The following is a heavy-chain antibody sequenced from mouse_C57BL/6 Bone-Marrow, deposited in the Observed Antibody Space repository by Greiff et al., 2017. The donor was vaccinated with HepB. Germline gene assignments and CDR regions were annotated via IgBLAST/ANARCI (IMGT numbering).Heavy chain of an antibody. CDR2: ISYDGSN. Sequence: EVQVVESGPGLVKPSQTLSLTCSVTGYSITSGYYWNWIRQFPGNKLEWMGYISYDGSNNYNPSLKNRISITRDTSKNQFFLKLNSVTTEDTATYYCAREDYDGHYCALDYWGQGTSVTVSS. V-gene: IGHV3-6*01. D-gene: IGHD2-4*01. CDR1: GYSITSGYY. CDR3: AREDYDGHYCALDY. J-gene: IGHJ4*01.